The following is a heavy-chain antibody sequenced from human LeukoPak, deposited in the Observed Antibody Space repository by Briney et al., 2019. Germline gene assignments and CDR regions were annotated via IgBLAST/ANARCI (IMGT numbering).Heavy chain of an antibody. J-gene: IGHJ4*02. Sequence: GGSLRLSCAASGFTFSGSALHWVRQASGKGLEWVGRIRSTANGYATAYAASVKGRFTISRDDSKNTAYLQMDSLKTEDTAVYYCTTGPETTVTLTVTGRGYFDYWGQGTLVTVSS. D-gene: IGHD4-17*01. CDR3: TTGPETTVTLTVTGRGYFDY. V-gene: IGHV3-73*01. CDR1: GFTFSGSA. CDR2: IRSTANGYAT.